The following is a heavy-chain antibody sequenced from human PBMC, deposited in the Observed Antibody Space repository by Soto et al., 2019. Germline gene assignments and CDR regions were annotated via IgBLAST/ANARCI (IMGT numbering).Heavy chain of an antibody. CDR3: ARFGMATILDDAFDI. D-gene: IGHD5-12*01. Sequence: SETLSLTCAVYGGSFSGYYWSWIRQPPGKGLEWIGEINHSGSTNYNPSLKSRVTISVDTSKNQFSLKLSSVTAADTAVYYCARFGMATILDDAFDIWGQGTMVTVSS. V-gene: IGHV4-34*01. CDR2: INHSGST. J-gene: IGHJ3*02. CDR1: GGSFSGYY.